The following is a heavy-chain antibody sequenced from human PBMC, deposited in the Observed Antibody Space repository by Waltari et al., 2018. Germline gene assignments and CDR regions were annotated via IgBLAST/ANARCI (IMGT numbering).Heavy chain of an antibody. CDR3: ARDKENGYSSSWYDY. Sequence: QVQLVQSGAEVKKPGSSVKVSCKASGGTFSSYAISWVRQAPGQGLEWMGRIIPIFGTANYAQKFQGRVTITADKSTSTAYMELSSLRSEDTAMYYCARDKENGYSSSWYDYWGQGTLVTVSS. J-gene: IGHJ4*02. V-gene: IGHV1-69*08. CDR2: IIPIFGTA. D-gene: IGHD6-13*01. CDR1: GGTFSSYA.